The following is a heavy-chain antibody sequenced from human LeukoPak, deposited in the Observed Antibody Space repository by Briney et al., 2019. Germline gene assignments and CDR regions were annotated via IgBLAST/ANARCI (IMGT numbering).Heavy chain of an antibody. V-gene: IGHV3-23*01. J-gene: IGHJ4*02. CDR3: ARGVYYGSGSYYEIYFDY. CDR1: GFTFRSYV. Sequence: GGSLRLSCAVSGFTFRSYVMSWVRQAPGKGLEWVSIISGSGSSTDYADSVKGRFTMSRDNSKNTLYLQMNSLRAEDTAVYYCARGVYYGSGSYYEIYFDYWGQGTLVTVSS. CDR2: ISGSGSST. D-gene: IGHD3-10*01.